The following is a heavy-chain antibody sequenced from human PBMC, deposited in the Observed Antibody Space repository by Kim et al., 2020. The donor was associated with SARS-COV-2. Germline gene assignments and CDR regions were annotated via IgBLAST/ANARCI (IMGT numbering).Heavy chain of an antibody. V-gene: IGHV3-33*01. CDR2: IWSDGSNK. Sequence: GGSLRLSCAASGFTFSTYGMHWVRQAPGKGLEWVAVIWSDGSNKYYADSVKGRFTISRDNSKNTLYLQMNSLRAEDTAVYYCARDLRKGSSFDYWGQGTLVTVSS. CDR1: GFTFSTYG. CDR3: ARDLRKGSSFDY. J-gene: IGHJ4*02. D-gene: IGHD3-10*01.